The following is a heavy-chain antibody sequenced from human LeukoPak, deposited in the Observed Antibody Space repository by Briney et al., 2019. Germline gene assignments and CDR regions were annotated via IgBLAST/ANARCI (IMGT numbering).Heavy chain of an antibody. D-gene: IGHD6-13*01. CDR3: AREAAAGRTNVAYYMDV. V-gene: IGHV4-59*12. CDR2: VSNIETT. Sequence: SETLSLTCTVSGDSISSYYWSWLRQPPGKRLEWIGYVSNIETTNYNPSLKSRVTISVDTSKNQFSLKLSSVTAADTAVYYCAREAAAGRTNVAYYMDVWGKGTTVTVSS. CDR1: GDSISSYY. J-gene: IGHJ6*03.